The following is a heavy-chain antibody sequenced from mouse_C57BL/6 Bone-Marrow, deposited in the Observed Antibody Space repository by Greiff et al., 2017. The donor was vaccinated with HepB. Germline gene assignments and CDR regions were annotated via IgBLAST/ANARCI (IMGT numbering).Heavy chain of an antibody. CDR1: GFTFTDYY. Sequence: EVMLVESGGGLVQPGGSLSLSCAASGFTFTDYYMSWVRQPPGKALEWLGFIRNKANGYTTEYSASVKGRFTISRDNSQSILYRQMNALRAEDSATYYCARYKDYDGAMDYWGQGTSVTVSS. CDR2: IRNKANGYTT. V-gene: IGHV7-3*01. D-gene: IGHD2-4*01. J-gene: IGHJ4*01. CDR3: ARYKDYDGAMDY.